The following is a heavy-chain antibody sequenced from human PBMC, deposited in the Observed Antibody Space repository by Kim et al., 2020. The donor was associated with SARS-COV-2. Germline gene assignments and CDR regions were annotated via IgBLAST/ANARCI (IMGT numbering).Heavy chain of an antibody. J-gene: IGHJ4*02. D-gene: IGHD3-10*01. V-gene: IGHV3-23*03. Sequence: GGSLRLSCAASGFTFSSYAMTWVRQAPGKGLEWVSVIHSGGSSRYYADSVKGRFTISRDDSKNTLYLQMNSLRAEDTAVYYCAKDQHFYGSGSKDYWGQG. CDR2: IHSGGSSR. CDR3: AKDQHFYGSGSKDY. CDR1: GFTFSSYA.